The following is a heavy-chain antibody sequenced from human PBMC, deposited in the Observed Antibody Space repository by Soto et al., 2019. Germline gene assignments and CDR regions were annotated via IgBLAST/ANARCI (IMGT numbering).Heavy chain of an antibody. V-gene: IGHV4-34*01. D-gene: IGHD3-16*01. CDR2: INHSGST. J-gene: IGHJ4*02. CDR1: GGSFSDYY. CDR3: ARGHGVFDY. Sequence: QVQLPQWGAGLLKPSETLSLTCAGYGGSFSDYYWSWIRQSPGKGLEWIGEINHSGSTNSNPSLKSRVTMSVDTSKNQFSLKMTSVTAADAAVYYCARGHGVFDYWGQGSLVTVSS.